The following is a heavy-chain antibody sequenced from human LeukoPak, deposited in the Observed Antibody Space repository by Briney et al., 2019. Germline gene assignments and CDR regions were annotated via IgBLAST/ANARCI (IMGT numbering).Heavy chain of an antibody. CDR3: AKGSEWELHYYYYGMDV. V-gene: IGHV3-23*01. CDR2: ISGSGCST. D-gene: IGHD1-26*01. J-gene: IGHJ6*02. Sequence: GGSLRLSSAAYGLTFSSNAMSWDRQAQGKGLEWDSAISGSGCSTYYADSVKGRFTISRDNSKHTLYLQMNSLRAEDTAVYYCAKGSEWELHYYYYGMDVWGRGTTVTVSS. CDR1: GLTFSSNA.